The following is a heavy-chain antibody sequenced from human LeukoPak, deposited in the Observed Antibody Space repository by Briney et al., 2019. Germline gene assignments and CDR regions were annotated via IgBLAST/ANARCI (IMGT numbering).Heavy chain of an antibody. V-gene: IGHV3-33*06. Sequence: GGSLRLSCAASGFTFSSYGMHWVRQAPGKGLEWVAVIWYDGSNKYYADSVKGRFTISRDNSKNTLYLQMNSLRAEDTAVYYCAKDIGMAAVGPFDYWGQGTLVTVSS. J-gene: IGHJ4*02. D-gene: IGHD6-13*01. CDR3: AKDIGMAAVGPFDY. CDR2: IWYDGSNK. CDR1: GFTFSSYG.